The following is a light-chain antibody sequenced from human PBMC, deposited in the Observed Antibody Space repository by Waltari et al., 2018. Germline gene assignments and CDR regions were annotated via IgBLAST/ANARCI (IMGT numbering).Light chain of an antibody. CDR2: KVS. CDR3: MQGTHWWT. Sequence: DVVMTQSPLSLTVTLGQPASISCRSSESLVHSDGKTYLNWVQQRPGKSPRRLIYKVSDRDSGVPDRFSGSGSGTDFTLKISRVEAEDVGVYYGMQGTHWWTFGQGTKVEIK. J-gene: IGKJ1*01. CDR1: ESLVHSDGKTY. V-gene: IGKV2-30*02.